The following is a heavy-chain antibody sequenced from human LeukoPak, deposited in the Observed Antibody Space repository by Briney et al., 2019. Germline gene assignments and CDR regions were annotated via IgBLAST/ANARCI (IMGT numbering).Heavy chain of an antibody. V-gene: IGHV4-59*01. Sequence: SETLSLTCTVSGGSISSYYWSWIRQPPGKGLERIGYIYYSGSTNYNPSLKSRVTISVDTSKNQFSLKLSSVTAADTAVYYCARGEDIVATSYTLDYWGQGTLVTVSS. CDR3: ARGEDIVATSYTLDY. CDR2: IYYSGST. D-gene: IGHD5-12*01. CDR1: GGSISSYY. J-gene: IGHJ4*02.